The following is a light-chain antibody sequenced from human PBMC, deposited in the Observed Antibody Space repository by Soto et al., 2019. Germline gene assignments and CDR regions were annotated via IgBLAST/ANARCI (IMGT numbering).Light chain of an antibody. J-gene: IGKJ3*01. CDR2: EAS. V-gene: IGKV1-39*01. CDR1: QSISSH. CDR3: QQRYSMPLT. Sequence: DIQMTQSPSSLSASVGDRVTITCRASQSISSHLNWYQQKPGKAPQLLIYEASSLQGGVPSRFSGSGSGTDFTLTISRLQADDFAIYYCQQRYSMPLTFGPGTIVDI.